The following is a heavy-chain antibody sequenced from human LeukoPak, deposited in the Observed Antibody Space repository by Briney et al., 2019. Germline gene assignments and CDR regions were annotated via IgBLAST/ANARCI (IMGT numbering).Heavy chain of an antibody. D-gene: IGHD3-22*01. V-gene: IGHV3-23*01. CDR1: GFTFSSHG. Sequence: PGGSLRLSCAASGFTFSSHGMSWVRQAPGKGLEWVSAISGNGDNTYYADSVKGRFTISRDNSKNTLYLQMNSLRAEDTAVYYCAKAPYYDSSGYYYAGFDYWGQGTLVTVSS. CDR2: ISGNGDNT. J-gene: IGHJ4*02. CDR3: AKAPYYDSSGYYYAGFDY.